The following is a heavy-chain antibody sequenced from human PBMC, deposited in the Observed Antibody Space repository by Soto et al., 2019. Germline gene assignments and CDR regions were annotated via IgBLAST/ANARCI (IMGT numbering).Heavy chain of an antibody. V-gene: IGHV3-23*01. D-gene: IGHD6-13*01. CDR1: GFTFSSYA. CDR2: ISGSGGST. CDR3: AKGIYSSSPYGMDV. Sequence: GGSLRLSCAASGFTFSSYAMSWVRQAPGKGLEWVSAISGSGGSTYYADSVKGRFTISRDNSKNTLYLQVNSLRAEDTAVYYCAKGIYSSSPYGMDVWGQGTTVTVSS. J-gene: IGHJ6*02.